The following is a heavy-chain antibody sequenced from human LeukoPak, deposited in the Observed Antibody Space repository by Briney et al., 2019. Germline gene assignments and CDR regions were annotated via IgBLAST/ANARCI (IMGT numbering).Heavy chain of an antibody. CDR2: INPNSGGT. Sequence: GASVKVSCNASGYTFTGYYMHWVRQAPGQGREWMGWINPNSGGTNYAQKFQGRVTMTRDTSISTAYMELSRLRSDDTTVYYCARDGQWLVGLYYFDYWGQGTLVTVSS. CDR1: GYTFTGYY. J-gene: IGHJ4*02. V-gene: IGHV1-2*02. D-gene: IGHD6-19*01. CDR3: ARDGQWLVGLYYFDY.